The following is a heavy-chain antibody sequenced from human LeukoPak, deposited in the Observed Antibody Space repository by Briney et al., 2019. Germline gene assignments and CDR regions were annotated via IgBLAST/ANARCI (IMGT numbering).Heavy chain of an antibody. D-gene: IGHD3-10*01. CDR3: ARDHRGGYYGSGSYYPPYYFDY. CDR2: INPNSGGT. J-gene: IGHJ4*02. V-gene: IGHV1-2*02. CDR1: GYTFTGYY. Sequence: ASVKVSCKAPGYTFTGYYMHWVRQAPGQGLEWMGWINPNSGGTNYAQKFQGRVTMTRDTSISTAYMELSRLRSDDTAVYYCARDHRGGYYGSGSYYPPYYFDYWGQGTLVTVSS.